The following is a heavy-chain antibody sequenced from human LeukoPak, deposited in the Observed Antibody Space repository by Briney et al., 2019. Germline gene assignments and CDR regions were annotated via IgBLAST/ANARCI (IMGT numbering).Heavy chain of an antibody. Sequence: SETLSLTCTDSGGSISTYYWSWIRQSPGKGLEWIGYMQNSGGTNYNPSLKSRITTLVDTSKNQFSLKLSSVTAADTAVYYCARVGSGNFDYWGQGTLVTVSS. CDR3: ARVGSGNFDY. V-gene: IGHV4-59*01. CDR1: GGSISTYY. J-gene: IGHJ4*02. CDR2: MQNSGGT. D-gene: IGHD1-1*01.